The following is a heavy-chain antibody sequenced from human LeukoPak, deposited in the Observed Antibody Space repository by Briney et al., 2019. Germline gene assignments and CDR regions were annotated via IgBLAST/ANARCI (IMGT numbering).Heavy chain of an antibody. V-gene: IGHV4-61*02. CDR2: IYTSGST. CDR1: GGSISSGSYY. Sequence: SETLSLTCTVSGGSISSGSYYWSWIRQPAGKGLEWIGRIYTSGSTNYNPSLKSRVTISVDTSKNQFSLKLSSVTAADTAVYYCARVQSLPIFGTYYYMDVWGKGTTVTVSS. D-gene: IGHD3-3*01. J-gene: IGHJ6*03. CDR3: ARVQSLPIFGTYYYMDV.